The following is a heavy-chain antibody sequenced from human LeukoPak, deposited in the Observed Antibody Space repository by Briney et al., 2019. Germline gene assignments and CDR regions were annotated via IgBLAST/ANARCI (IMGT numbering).Heavy chain of an antibody. CDR1: GGSISSYY. Sequence: SETLSLTCTVSGGSISSYYWSWIRQPPGKGLEWIGYIYYSGGTNYNPSLKSRVTISVDTSKNQFSLKLSSVTAADTAVYYCARGAITMVRGSLGNYFDYWGQGTLVTVSS. CDR2: IYYSGGT. J-gene: IGHJ4*02. V-gene: IGHV4-59*01. CDR3: ARGAITMVRGSLGNYFDY. D-gene: IGHD3-10*01.